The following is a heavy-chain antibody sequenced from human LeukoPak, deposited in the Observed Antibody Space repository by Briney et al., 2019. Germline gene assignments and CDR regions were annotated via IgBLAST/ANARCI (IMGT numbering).Heavy chain of an antibody. Sequence: SETLSLTCTVSGGSISSYYWSWIQQPPGKGLEWIGYIYYSGSTNYNPSLKSRVTISVDTSKNQFSLKLSSVTAADTAVYYCARAQVLRFLEWPHAFDIWGQGIMVTVSS. V-gene: IGHV4-59*01. J-gene: IGHJ3*02. CDR3: ARAQVLRFLEWPHAFDI. CDR1: GGSISSYY. D-gene: IGHD3-3*01. CDR2: IYYSGST.